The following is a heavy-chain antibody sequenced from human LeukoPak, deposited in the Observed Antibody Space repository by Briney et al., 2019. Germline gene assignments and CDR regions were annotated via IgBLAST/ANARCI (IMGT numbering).Heavy chain of an antibody. Sequence: SETLSLTCIVSGGSINRSSYYWGWIRQPPGKGLEWIGSIYYGGSTYYNPSLKSRVTISVDTSKNQFSLKLSSVTAADTAVYYCARASRGYSYVSYYYYYMDVWGKGATVTVSS. CDR1: GGSINRSSYY. J-gene: IGHJ6*03. D-gene: IGHD5-18*01. CDR3: ARASRGYSYVSYYYYYMDV. V-gene: IGHV4-39*07. CDR2: IYYGGST.